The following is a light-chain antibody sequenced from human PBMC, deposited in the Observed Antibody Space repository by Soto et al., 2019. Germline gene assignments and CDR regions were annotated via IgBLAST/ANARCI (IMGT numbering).Light chain of an antibody. CDR2: AAS. Sequence: DIQMTQSPSFLSASVGDRVTITCRASQSMSTYLNWFQQKPGKAPKLLIYAASTLQSGVPSRFSGSRSGTEFTLTISSLQPEDFATYYCQQHNSYPLTFGGGTKVEI. CDR3: QQHNSYPLT. CDR1: QSMSTY. V-gene: IGKV1-9*01. J-gene: IGKJ4*01.